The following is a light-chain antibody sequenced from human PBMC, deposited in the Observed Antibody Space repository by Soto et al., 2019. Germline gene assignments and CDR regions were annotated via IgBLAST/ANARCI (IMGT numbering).Light chain of an antibody. CDR2: GTS. V-gene: IGKV3-20*01. CDR3: QHYGTSPPDT. CDR1: QSVSSTY. J-gene: IGKJ2*01. Sequence: IVLTQSPGTLSLSLGERATLSCRASQSVSSTYVAWYQQKPGQAPRLLIFGTSSRAAGIPDRFSASGSGTDFSLTINRLEPEDSAVYYCQHYGTSPPDTFGQGTKLEIK.